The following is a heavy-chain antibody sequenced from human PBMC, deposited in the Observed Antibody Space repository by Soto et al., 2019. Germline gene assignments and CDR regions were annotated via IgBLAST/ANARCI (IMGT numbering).Heavy chain of an antibody. CDR2: INSDGSST. Sequence: PGGSLRLSWAASGFTLGSYWRHGVSQAGGKGLVWVSRINSDGSSTSYADSVKGRFTISRDNAKNTLYLQMNSLRAEDTAVYYCARERYFDWLLARGGFDPWGQGTLVTVSS. CDR1: GFTLGSYW. D-gene: IGHD3-9*01. V-gene: IGHV3-74*01. J-gene: IGHJ5*02. CDR3: ARERYFDWLLARGGFDP.